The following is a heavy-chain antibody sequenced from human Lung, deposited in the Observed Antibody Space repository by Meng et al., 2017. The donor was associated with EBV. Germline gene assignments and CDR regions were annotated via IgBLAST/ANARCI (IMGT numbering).Heavy chain of an antibody. CDR3: ARGGVTGSFYFDS. J-gene: IGHJ4*02. D-gene: IGHD1-26*01. V-gene: IGHV4-30-4*01. Sequence: VQRQESGPGLVTPSQTLSRTCAVSGDSIRSSGYYWPWIRQPPGKGLEWIGYIYSNGNTYYNPSLRSRVNVSVDRSRSLFSLRLTSATATDTAVYFCARGGVTGSFYFDSWGQGILVTVSS. CDR2: IYSNGNT. CDR1: GDSIRSSGYY.